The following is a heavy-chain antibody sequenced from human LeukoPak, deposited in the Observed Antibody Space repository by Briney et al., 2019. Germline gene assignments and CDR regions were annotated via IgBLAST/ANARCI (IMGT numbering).Heavy chain of an antibody. CDR3: TTLGLVCCYSLDY. CDR2: IKSKTDGGTT. J-gene: IGHJ4*02. D-gene: IGHD2-2*02. Sequence: GGSLRLSCAASGFTFSNAWMSWVRQAPGKGLEWVGRIKSKTDGGTTDYAAPVKGRFTTSRDDSKNTLYLQMNSLKTEDTAVYYCTTLGLVCCYSLDYWGQGTLVTVSS. CDR1: GFTFSNAW. V-gene: IGHV3-15*01.